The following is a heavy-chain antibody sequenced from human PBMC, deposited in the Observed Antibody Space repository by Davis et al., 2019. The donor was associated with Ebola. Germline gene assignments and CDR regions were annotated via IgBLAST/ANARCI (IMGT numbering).Heavy chain of an antibody. CDR3: ARDFFIAVAGMGGDY. J-gene: IGHJ4*02. V-gene: IGHV1-69*04. D-gene: IGHD6-19*01. CDR1: GGTFSSYA. CDR2: IIPILGIA. Sequence: SVKVSCKSSGGTFSSYAISWVRQAPGQGLEWMGRIIPILGIANYAQKFQGRVTITADKSTSTAYMELSSLRSEDTAAYYCARDFFIAVAGMGGDYWGQGTLVTVSS.